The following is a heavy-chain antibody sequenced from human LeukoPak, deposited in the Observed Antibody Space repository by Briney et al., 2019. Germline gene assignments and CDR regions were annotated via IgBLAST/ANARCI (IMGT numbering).Heavy chain of an antibody. J-gene: IGHJ4*01. CDR2: IYYSGST. D-gene: IGHD1-26*01. CDR3: TRVQGVGATYFDY. CDR1: GGSISSGDYY. V-gene: IGHV4-30-4*08. Sequence: SQTLSLTCTVSGGSISSGDYYWSWIRQPPGKGLEWIGYIYYSGSTYYNPSLKSRVTISVDTSKNQFSLKLSSVTAPDMAVHYCTRVQGVGATYFDYWGHGTLVTVSS.